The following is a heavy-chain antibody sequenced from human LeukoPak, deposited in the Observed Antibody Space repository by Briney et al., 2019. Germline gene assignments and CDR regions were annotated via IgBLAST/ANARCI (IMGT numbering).Heavy chain of an antibody. CDR3: ARARDFDY. CDR1: GFIVSGNF. J-gene: IGHJ4*02. V-gene: IGHV3-66*01. CDR2: IHTGGST. Sequence: GGSLRLSCAISGFIVSGNFMDWVRQAPGKGLEWVSVIHTGGSTYYADSVKGRFIISRDISKNTLYLQMNNLRADDTAVYYCARARDFDYWGQGTLVTVSS.